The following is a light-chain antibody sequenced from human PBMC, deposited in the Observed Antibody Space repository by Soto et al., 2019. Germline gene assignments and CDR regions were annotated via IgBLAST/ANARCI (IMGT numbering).Light chain of an antibody. CDR1: TSNIGTGYD. CDR3: QSYDISLSGWV. CDR2: GNS. V-gene: IGLV1-40*01. Sequence: QSALTQPPSVSGAPGQRVTISCTGSTSNIGTGYDVHWYQQLPGTAPKLLIYGNSKRPSGVPDRISGSKSGSSASLAITGLQADDEADYYCQSYDISLSGWVFGGGTKLTVL. J-gene: IGLJ3*02.